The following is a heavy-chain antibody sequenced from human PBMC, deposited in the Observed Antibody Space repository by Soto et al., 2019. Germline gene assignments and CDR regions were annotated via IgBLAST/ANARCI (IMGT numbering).Heavy chain of an antibody. V-gene: IGHV3-30*04. CDR2: ISYDGSLE. CDR1: RFNFRSYA. J-gene: IGHJ5*02. Sequence: QVQLVESGGGVVQAGRSLRLSCAASRFNFRSYAIHWVRQAPGKGLEWVAVISYDGSLEYYADSVQGRFTISRDNSKNTLYLQMNRLRGEDTAVYYCARAAPTSSWNWIDPWGQGTLVTVSS. D-gene: IGHD6-13*01. CDR3: ARAAPTSSWNWIDP.